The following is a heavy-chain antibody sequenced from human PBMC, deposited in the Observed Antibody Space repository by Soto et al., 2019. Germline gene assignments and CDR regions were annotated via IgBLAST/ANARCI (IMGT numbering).Heavy chain of an antibody. J-gene: IGHJ6*02. CDR2: IYHSGTS. D-gene: IGHD6-25*01. Sequence: SETLSLTCTVSGGSIGTGGYSWNWIRQPPGKGLEWLGHIYHSGTSDYVPSPKSRLTISLDRSKNQFSLRLSSVTAADTAVYFCASKQRYFYGLDVWGQGTTVTVSS. V-gene: IGHV4-30-2*01. CDR1: GGSIGTGGYS. CDR3: ASKQRYFYGLDV.